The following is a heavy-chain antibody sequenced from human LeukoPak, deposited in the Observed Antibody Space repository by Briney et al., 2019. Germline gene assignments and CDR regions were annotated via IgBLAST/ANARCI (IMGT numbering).Heavy chain of an antibody. D-gene: IGHD2-21*02. J-gene: IGHJ4*02. CDR3: ARDSPRPKPATAPYY. Sequence: PGGSLRLSCVASGFTFNNYWMSWVRQAPGKGLEWVANIKQDGSEKYYVDSVKGRFTISRDNAKNSLYLQVNNLTAEDTAIYYCARDSPRPKPATAPYYWGRGTLVTVSS. CDR2: IKQDGSEK. V-gene: IGHV3-7*05. CDR1: GFTFNNYW.